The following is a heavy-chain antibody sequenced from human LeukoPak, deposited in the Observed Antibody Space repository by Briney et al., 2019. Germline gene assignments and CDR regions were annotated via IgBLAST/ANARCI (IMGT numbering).Heavy chain of an antibody. V-gene: IGHV3-15*01. Sequence: GGSLRLSCAASGFTFSNAWMSWVRQAPGKGLEWVGRIKSKTDGGTTDYAAPVKGRFTISRDDSKYTLYLQMNSLKTEDTAVYYCTTVGTVTPSAAFDIWGQGTMVTVSS. J-gene: IGHJ3*02. CDR3: TTVGTVTPSAAFDI. CDR2: IKSKTDGGTT. D-gene: IGHD4-17*01. CDR1: GFTFSNAW.